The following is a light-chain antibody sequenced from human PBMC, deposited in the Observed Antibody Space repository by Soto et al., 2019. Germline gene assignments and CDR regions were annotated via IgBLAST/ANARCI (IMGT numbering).Light chain of an antibody. CDR2: DAS. CDR3: QQYITSPWT. V-gene: IGKV1-5*01. CDR1: QSINRW. J-gene: IGKJ1*01. Sequence: DIQMTQSPSTLSASVGDRVTITCRASQSINRWLAWYQQKPGKAPNLLISDASSLESGLPSRFSGSGSGTEITLTISSLQPDYFATYHCQQYITSPWTFGQGTKVEIK.